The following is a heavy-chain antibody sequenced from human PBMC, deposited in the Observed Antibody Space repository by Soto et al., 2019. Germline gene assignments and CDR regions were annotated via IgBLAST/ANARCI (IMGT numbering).Heavy chain of an antibody. CDR2: IWYDGSNK. CDR1: GFTFSSYV. J-gene: IGHJ4*02. V-gene: IGHV3-33*01. D-gene: IGHD3-16*01. CDR3: ARAGGGSSFDY. Sequence: GGSLRLSCAASGFTFSSYVMHWVRQAPGKGLEWVAVIWYDGSNKYYADSVKGRFTISRDNSKNTMYLQMNSLRAEDTAVYYCARAGGGSSFDYWGQGTLVTVSS.